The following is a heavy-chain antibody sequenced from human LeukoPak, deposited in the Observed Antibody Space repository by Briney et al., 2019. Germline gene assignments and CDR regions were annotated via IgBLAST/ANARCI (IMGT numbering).Heavy chain of an antibody. V-gene: IGHV1-2*02. CDR3: ARSPDILTGENFDY. CDR2: INPKSGGT. D-gene: IGHD3-9*01. J-gene: IGHJ4*02. Sequence: ASVKVSCKASGYTFSGYYMHWVRQAPGQGLEWMGWINPKSGGTNEAQKFHDRVTMARDTSIRTAYMEVSRLRSDDTAVYYCARSPDILTGENFDYWGQGTLVTVSS. CDR1: GYTFSGYY.